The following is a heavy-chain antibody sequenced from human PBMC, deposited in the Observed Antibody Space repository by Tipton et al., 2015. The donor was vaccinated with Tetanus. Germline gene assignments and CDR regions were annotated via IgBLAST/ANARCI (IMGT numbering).Heavy chain of an antibody. Sequence: GLVKPSETLSLTCIVSGGSLRSSDYYGAWVRQSPVKGLEWIGSVSYSGRTYYNPSLKSRVTMYVDTSKKDFSVRLTSVTAADTAVYYCARLREIVSRSGWAFDYWGQGILVTVSS. CDR2: VSYSGRT. CDR3: ARLREIVSRSGWAFDY. D-gene: IGHD5/OR15-5a*01. J-gene: IGHJ4*02. V-gene: IGHV4-39*02. CDR1: GGSLRSSDYY.